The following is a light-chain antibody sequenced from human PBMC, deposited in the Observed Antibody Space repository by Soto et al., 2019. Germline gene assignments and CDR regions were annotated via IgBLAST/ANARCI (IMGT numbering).Light chain of an antibody. CDR2: KAS. J-gene: IGKJ1*01. CDR1: QDIATY. Sequence: DVHMTQSPSSLSASVGDRFTITCQASQDIATYLKWYQQKPGKAPKLLIYKASSLQSGVPSRFRGSGSGTEFTLTISLLQPDDFATYYCQQYNSYFRTFGQGTKVDIK. CDR3: QQYNSYFRT. V-gene: IGKV1-5*03.